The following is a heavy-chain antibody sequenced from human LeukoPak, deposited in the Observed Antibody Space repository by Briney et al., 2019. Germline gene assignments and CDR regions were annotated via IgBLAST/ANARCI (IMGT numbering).Heavy chain of an antibody. D-gene: IGHD4-17*01. CDR1: GFTVSRYY. Sequence: GGSLRLSCAASGFTVSRYYISWVRQAPGKGLEWVSVIYSGGSTYYADSVKGRFTISRDNSKNTLYLQMNSLRAEDTAVYYCAKGTMVTTYNWDHWGQGTLVTVSS. V-gene: IGHV3-53*01. CDR3: AKGTMVTTYNWDH. CDR2: IYSGGST. J-gene: IGHJ4*02.